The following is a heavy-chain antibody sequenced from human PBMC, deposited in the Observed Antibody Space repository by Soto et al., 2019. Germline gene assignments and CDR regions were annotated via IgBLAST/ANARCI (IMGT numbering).Heavy chain of an antibody. CDR1: GGSISSSSYY. J-gene: IGHJ4*02. D-gene: IGHD5-18*01. V-gene: IGHV4-39*01. CDR2: IYYSGST. CDR3: VRGRGYSYGIDD. Sequence: PSETLSLTCTVTGGSISSSSYYWGWIRQPPGKGLEWIGSIYYSGSTYYNPSLKSRVTISVDTSKNQFSLKLSSVTAADTAVYYCVRGRGYSYGIDDWGEGTLVTVSS.